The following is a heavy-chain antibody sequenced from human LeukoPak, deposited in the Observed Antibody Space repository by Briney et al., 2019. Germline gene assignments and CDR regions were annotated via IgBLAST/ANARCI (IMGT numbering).Heavy chain of an antibody. D-gene: IGHD1-26*01. CDR3: ARIIGWEINYGMDV. Sequence: SSETLSLTCTVSGGSISSYYWSWIRQPAGKGLEWIGRIYTSGSTNYNPSLKSRVTMSVDTSKNQFSLKLSSVTAADTAVYYCARIIGWEINYGMDVWGQGTTVTVSS. J-gene: IGHJ6*02. CDR1: GGSISSYY. V-gene: IGHV4-4*07. CDR2: IYTSGST.